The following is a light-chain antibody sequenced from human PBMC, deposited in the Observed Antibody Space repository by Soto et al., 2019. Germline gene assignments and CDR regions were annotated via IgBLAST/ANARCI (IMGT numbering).Light chain of an antibody. Sequence: DLQMTQSPSSLSASVGDRVTVTCRASQTVSTYLTWYQQKPGKAPQLLIYAASNLQSGVPSRFSGSGSGTDFTLTITTLQPEDSATYYCQQSYSTPWTFGQGTKVEIK. CDR2: AAS. CDR3: QQSYSTPWT. J-gene: IGKJ1*01. V-gene: IGKV1-39*01. CDR1: QTVSTY.